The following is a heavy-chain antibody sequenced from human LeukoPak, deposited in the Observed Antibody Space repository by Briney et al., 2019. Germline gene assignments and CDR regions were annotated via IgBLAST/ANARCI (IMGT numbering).Heavy chain of an antibody. CDR2: ISGSGGST. D-gene: IGHD5-18*01. CDR1: GFTVSTYA. Sequence: PGGSLRLSCAASGFTVSTYAMSWVRQAPGKGLEWVSVISGSGGSTDYADSVKGRFTISRDNSKNTLYLQMNSLRAEDTAVYYCAKGAASRGYTYVANWGQGTLVTVSS. CDR3: AKGAASRGYTYVAN. V-gene: IGHV3-23*01. J-gene: IGHJ4*02.